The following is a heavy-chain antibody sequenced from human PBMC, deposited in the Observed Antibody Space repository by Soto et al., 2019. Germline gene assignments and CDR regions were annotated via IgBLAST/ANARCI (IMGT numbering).Heavy chain of an antibody. J-gene: IGHJ5*02. CDR1: GFTFSSYA. Sequence: PGGSLRLSCAASGFTFSSYAMHGVRQAPGKGLEWVAVISYDGSNKYYADSVKGRFTISRDNSKNTLYLQMNSLRAEDTAVYYSARGQQLVLDWFDPWGQGTLVTSPQ. CDR2: ISYDGSNK. CDR3: ARGQQLVLDWFDP. V-gene: IGHV3-30-3*01. D-gene: IGHD6-13*01.